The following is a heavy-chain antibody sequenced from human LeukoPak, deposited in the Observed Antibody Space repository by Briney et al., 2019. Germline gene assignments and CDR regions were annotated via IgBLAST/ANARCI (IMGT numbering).Heavy chain of an antibody. D-gene: IGHD6-13*01. J-gene: IGHJ4*02. CDR2: ISYDGSIE. Sequence: GGSLRLSCAASGFTFSSYAMHWVPQASGKGLEWVAVISYDGSIEAYADSVRGRFTVSRDKSKNTLYLQMNSLRVEDTAVYSCARDRGLISAADYFDYWGQGTLVTVSS. V-gene: IGHV3-30*04. CDR3: ARDRGLISAADYFDY. CDR1: GFTFSSYA.